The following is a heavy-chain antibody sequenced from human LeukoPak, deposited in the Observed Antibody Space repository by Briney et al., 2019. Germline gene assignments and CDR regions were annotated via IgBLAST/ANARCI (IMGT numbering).Heavy chain of an antibody. CDR3: AKDKSLVYMYV. Sequence: GSLRLSCAASGFTFSSYGMHWVRQAPGKGLEWVAFVRSDGSNTYYADSVKGRFTISRDNSKNTLYLQMNSLRAEDTAVYYCAKDKSLVYMYVWGKGTTVTVSS. J-gene: IGHJ6*03. CDR1: GFTFSSYG. CDR2: VRSDGSNT. D-gene: IGHD3-16*02. V-gene: IGHV3-30*02.